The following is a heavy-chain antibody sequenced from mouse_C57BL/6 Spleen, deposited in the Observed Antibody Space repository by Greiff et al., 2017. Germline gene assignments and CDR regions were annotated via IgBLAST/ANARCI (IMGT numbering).Heavy chain of an antibody. J-gene: IGHJ4*01. CDR3: AGNPAQATYGYAMDY. CDR2: IYPGSGNT. CDR1: GYTFTDYY. Sequence: QVQLQQSGAELVRPGASVKLSCKASGYTFTDYYINWVKQRPGQGLEWIARIYPGSGNTYYNEKFKGKATLTAEKSSSTAYMQLSSLTSEDSAVYFCAGNPAQATYGYAMDYWGQGTSVTVSS. D-gene: IGHD3-2*02. V-gene: IGHV1-76*01.